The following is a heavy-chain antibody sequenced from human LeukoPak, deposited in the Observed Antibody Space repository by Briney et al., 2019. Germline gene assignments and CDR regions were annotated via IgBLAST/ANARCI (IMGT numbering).Heavy chain of an antibody. CDR3: ARVSVDTAMVTEAFDI. J-gene: IGHJ3*02. D-gene: IGHD5-18*01. V-gene: IGHV1-18*01. CDR2: ISAYNGNT. CDR1: AYTFTRDG. Sequence: ASVKVSCKASAYTFTRDGISWVRQAPGQGLEWMGWISAYNGNTNYAQKVQGRVTMTTDTSTSTAYMELRSLRSDDTAVYYCARVSVDTAMVTEAFDIWGQGTMVTVSS.